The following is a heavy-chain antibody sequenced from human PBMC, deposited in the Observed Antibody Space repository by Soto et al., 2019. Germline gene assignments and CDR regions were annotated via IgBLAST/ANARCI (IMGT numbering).Heavy chain of an antibody. J-gene: IGHJ6*02. CDR1: GFTFSSYA. V-gene: IGHV3-30-3*01. CDR2: ISYDGSNK. D-gene: IGHD3-3*01. CDR3: ARGGFNYYGMDV. Sequence: LSLSCAASGFTFSSYAMHWVRQAPGKGLEWVAVISYDGSNKYYADSVKGRFTISRDDSKNTLYLQMNSLRAEDTAVYYCARGGFNYYGMDVWGQGTTVTVSS.